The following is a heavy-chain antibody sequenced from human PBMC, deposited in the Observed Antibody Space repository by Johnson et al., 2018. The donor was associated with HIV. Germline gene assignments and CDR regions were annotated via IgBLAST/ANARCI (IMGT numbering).Heavy chain of an antibody. Sequence: VQLVESGGGLVQPGGSLRLSCAASGFTFSSYWMHWVRQVPRKGLVWVSRINSDGSDTIYVDSVKGRFTISRDNAKDTLYLRMNNLRAEDTAMYYCARDRGGITGTQSAFDIWGQGTMVTVSS. D-gene: IGHD1-20*01. CDR2: INSDGSDT. J-gene: IGHJ3*02. V-gene: IGHV3-74*01. CDR3: ARDRGGITGTQSAFDI. CDR1: GFTFSSYW.